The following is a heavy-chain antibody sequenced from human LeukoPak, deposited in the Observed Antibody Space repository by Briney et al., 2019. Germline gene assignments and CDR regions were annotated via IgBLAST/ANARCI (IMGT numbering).Heavy chain of an antibody. CDR2: IKQDGSEK. J-gene: IGHJ4*02. CDR3: ARGGDDTAMVIDY. V-gene: IGHV3-7*01. CDR1: GFTFSSYW. Sequence: GGSLRLSCAASGFTFSSYWMSWVRQAPGKGLEWVANIKQDGSEKYYVDSVKGRFTISRDNAKNSLYLQMNSLRAEDTAVYYCARGGDDTAMVIDYWGQGTLVTVSS. D-gene: IGHD5-18*01.